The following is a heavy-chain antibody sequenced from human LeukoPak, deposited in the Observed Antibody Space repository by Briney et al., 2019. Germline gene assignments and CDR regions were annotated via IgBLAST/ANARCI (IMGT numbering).Heavy chain of an antibody. V-gene: IGHV4-30-4*08. D-gene: IGHD2/OR15-2a*01. CDR3: ASGLEGPQNFDY. J-gene: IGHJ4*02. CDR2: IYYSGST. Sequence: SQTLSLTCTVSGGSISSGDYYWSWIRQPPGKGLGWIGYIYYSGSTYYNPSLKSRVTISVDTSKNQFSLKLSSVTAADTAVYYCASGLEGPQNFDYWGQGTLVTVSS. CDR1: GGSISSGDYY.